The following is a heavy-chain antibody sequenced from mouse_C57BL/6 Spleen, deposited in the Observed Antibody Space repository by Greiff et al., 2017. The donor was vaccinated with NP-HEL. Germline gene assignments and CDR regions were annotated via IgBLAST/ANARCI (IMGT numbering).Heavy chain of an antibody. V-gene: IGHV1-42*01. Sequence: EVQLQESGPELVKPGASVKISCKASGYSFTGYYMNWVKQSPEKSLEWIGEINPSTGGTTYNQKFKAKATLTVDKSSSTAYMQLKSLTSEDSAVYYCASGDDGYYPYAMDYWGQGTSVTVSS. CDR2: INPSTGGT. D-gene: IGHD2-3*01. CDR3: ASGDDGYYPYAMDY. J-gene: IGHJ4*01. CDR1: GYSFTGYY.